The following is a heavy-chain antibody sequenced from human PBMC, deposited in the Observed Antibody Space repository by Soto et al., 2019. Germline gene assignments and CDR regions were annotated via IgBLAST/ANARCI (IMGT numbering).Heavy chain of an antibody. D-gene: IGHD3-3*01. J-gene: IGHJ5*02. CDR1: GFTFSSYG. CDR2: IWYDGSNK. Sequence: PGGSLRLSCAASGFTFSSYGMHWVRQAPGKGLEWVAVIWYDGSNKYYADSVKGRFTISRDNSKNTLYLQMNSLRAEDTAVYYCASDSRYYDFWSGYYVTWFVPWGQGTLVTVSS. V-gene: IGHV3-33*01. CDR3: ASDSRYYDFWSGYYVTWFVP.